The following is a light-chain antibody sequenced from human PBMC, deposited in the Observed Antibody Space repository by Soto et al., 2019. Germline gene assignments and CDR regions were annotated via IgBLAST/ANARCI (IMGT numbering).Light chain of an antibody. CDR1: QGINDN. CDR2: GAF. V-gene: IGKV1-17*03. Sequence: DIQMTQSPSAMSASVGDRVTITCRASQGINDNLAWFQQNPGQVPKRLIYGAFSLQRGVPSRFSGSGSGTEFTLTISSLQPEDFATYYCLQHNTFPWTFGQGTKVEIQ. CDR3: LQHNTFPWT. J-gene: IGKJ1*01.